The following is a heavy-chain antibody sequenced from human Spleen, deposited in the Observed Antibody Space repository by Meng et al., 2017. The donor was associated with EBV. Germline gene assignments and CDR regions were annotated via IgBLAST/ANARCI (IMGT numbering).Heavy chain of an antibody. Sequence: EEQLVALGGGWGKLGGALRLSCVASGFTFSNAWMSWVRQAPGKGLEWIGRIRSKTAGGTTGYAAPVIGRFSISRDDSKDTLYLQMNSLKTEDTAVYYCTTGRAAWGRGTLVTVSS. CDR3: TTGRAA. J-gene: IGHJ5*02. CDR2: IRSKTAGGTT. V-gene: IGHV3-15*01. D-gene: IGHD3-10*01. CDR1: GFTFSNAW.